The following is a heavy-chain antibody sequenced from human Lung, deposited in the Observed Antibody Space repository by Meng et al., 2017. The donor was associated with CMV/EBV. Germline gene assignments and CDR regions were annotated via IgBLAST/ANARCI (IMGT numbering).Heavy chain of an antibody. V-gene: IGHV3-30*04. J-gene: IGHJ4*02. CDR1: GFTFTTFS. D-gene: IGHD2-2*01. Sequence: GESLKISCAASGFTFTTFSMHWVRQAPGKGLEWVAVISNDGRNKYYADSVKGRFTISRDNFRRTLYLQLSSLRTEDTAVYYCSTYSRQPAAMRAYFNYWGLRTLVTVSS. CDR3: STYSRQPAAMRAYFNY. CDR2: ISNDGRNK.